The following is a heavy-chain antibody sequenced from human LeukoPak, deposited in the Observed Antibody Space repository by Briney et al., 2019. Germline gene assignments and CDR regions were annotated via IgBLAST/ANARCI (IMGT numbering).Heavy chain of an antibody. Sequence: ASVKVSCKASGGTFSSYAISWVRQAPGQGLEWMGWISAYNGNTNYAQKLQGRVTMTTDTSTSTAYMELRSLRSDDTAVYYCARDVTDYMDVWGKGTTVTISS. CDR3: ARDVTDYMDV. CDR1: GGTFSSYA. J-gene: IGHJ6*03. D-gene: IGHD2-8*02. V-gene: IGHV1-18*01. CDR2: ISAYNGNT.